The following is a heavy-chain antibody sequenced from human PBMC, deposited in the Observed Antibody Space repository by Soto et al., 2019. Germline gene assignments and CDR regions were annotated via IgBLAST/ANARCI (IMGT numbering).Heavy chain of an antibody. J-gene: IGHJ4*02. CDR1: RFTFTNYA. CDR3: AGHSYIWSGAWGYFDS. D-gene: IGHD3-16*01. CDR2: ISISGESS. V-gene: IGHV3-23*01. Sequence: EVQLLESGGGLVQPGGSLRLSCAASRFTFTNYAMSWVRQAPGKGLEWVSGISISGESSFYADSVKGRFTISRDNSKSTLWLQMTGVRVEDTALYYCAGHSYIWSGAWGYFDSWGQGTLVTVSS.